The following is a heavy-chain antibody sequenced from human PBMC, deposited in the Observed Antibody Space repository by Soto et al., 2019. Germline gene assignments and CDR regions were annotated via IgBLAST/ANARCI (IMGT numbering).Heavy chain of an antibody. CDR2: IYYSGNT. Sequence: SETQSLTCTVSGGSISGYSWNWIRQPPGKGLEWIGYIYYSGNTNYNPSLKSRVTISVDTSKNQFSLKLTSVTAADTAVYYCARDKITGLFDYWGQGTLVTVSS. CDR3: ARDKITGLFDY. D-gene: IGHD2-8*02. J-gene: IGHJ4*02. V-gene: IGHV4-59*12. CDR1: GGSISGYS.